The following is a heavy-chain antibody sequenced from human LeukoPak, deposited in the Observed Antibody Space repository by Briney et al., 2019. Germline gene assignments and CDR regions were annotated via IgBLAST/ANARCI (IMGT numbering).Heavy chain of an antibody. CDR1: GYTFTGYY. V-gene: IGHV1-2*02. D-gene: IGHD1-26*01. CDR3: ARGGSSGAPRTYYFDY. J-gene: IGHJ4*02. Sequence: GASVKVSCKASGYTFTGYYMHWVRQAPGQGLEWMGWINPNSGGTNYAQKFQGRVTMTRDTSISTAYMELSRLRSDDTAVYYCARGGSSGAPRTYYFDYWGQGTLVTVSS. CDR2: INPNSGGT.